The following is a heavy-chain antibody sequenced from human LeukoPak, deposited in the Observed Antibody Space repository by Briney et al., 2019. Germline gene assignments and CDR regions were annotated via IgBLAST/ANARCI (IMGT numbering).Heavy chain of an antibody. J-gene: IGHJ4*02. Sequence: ASVKVSCKASGGTFSSYAISWVRQAPGQGLEWMGGIIPIFGTANYAQKFQGIVTITADESTSTAYMELSSLRSEDTAVYYCAGYCSSTSCYASLYWGQGTLVTVSS. D-gene: IGHD2-2*01. CDR3: AGYCSSTSCYASLY. V-gene: IGHV1-69*13. CDR1: GGTFSSYA. CDR2: IIPIFGTA.